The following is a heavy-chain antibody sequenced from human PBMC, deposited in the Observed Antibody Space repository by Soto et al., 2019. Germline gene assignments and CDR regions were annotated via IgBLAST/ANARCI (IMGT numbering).Heavy chain of an antibody. D-gene: IGHD5-12*01. CDR1: GGSISSSRYY. Sequence: QLQLEESGPGLVKPSETLSLTCTVSGGSISSSRYYWGWIRQSPGKGLEWIRSFYYSGSTYYSPSLRSRVTISGDTSRKQISLRLSSVTAVDTAVYYCARISVASRYMDVWGKGTTVTVSS. CDR3: ARISVASRYMDV. CDR2: FYYSGST. V-gene: IGHV4-39*01. J-gene: IGHJ6*03.